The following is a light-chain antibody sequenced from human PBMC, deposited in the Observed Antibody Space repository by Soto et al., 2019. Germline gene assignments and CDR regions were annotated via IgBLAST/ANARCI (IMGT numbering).Light chain of an antibody. CDR2: EVR. V-gene: IGLV2-14*01. Sequence: QSVLTQPASVSGSPGQSITISCTGTTSDVGGYDYVSWYQQHPGKAPKLLIFEVRNRPSGVSSRFYGSRSANSASLTISGLQAEDEADYYCSSFTTSSTYVFGTGTKVTVL. J-gene: IGLJ1*01. CDR3: SSFTTSSTYV. CDR1: TSDVGGYDY.